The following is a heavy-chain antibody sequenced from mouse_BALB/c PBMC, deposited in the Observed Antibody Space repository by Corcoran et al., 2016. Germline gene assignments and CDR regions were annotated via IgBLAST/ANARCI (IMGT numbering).Heavy chain of an antibody. D-gene: IGHD1-1*01. V-gene: IGHV1S126*01. Sequence: QVQLQQSGPQLVRPGASVKISCKASGYSFTSYWMHWVKQRPGQGLEWIGMIDPSDSETRLNQKFKDKATLTVDKSSSTAYMQLSSPTSEDSAVYYCARSEYYGSSYGFAYWGQGTLVTVSA. CDR3: ARSEYYGSSYGFAY. CDR2: IDPSDSET. J-gene: IGHJ3*01. CDR1: GYSFTSYW.